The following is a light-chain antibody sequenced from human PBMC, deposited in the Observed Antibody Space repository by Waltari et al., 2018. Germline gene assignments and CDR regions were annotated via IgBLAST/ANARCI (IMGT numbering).Light chain of an antibody. CDR2: EGI. CDR1: SSDVGSYNL. J-gene: IGLJ3*02. Sequence: QSALTQPASVSGSPGQSITISCTGTSSDVGSYNLVSWYQQHPGKAPKLMIYEGIKRPSGVSNRFSGSKSGNTASLTISGLQAEDEADYYCCSYAGSRWVFGGGTKLTVL. CDR3: CSYAGSRWV. V-gene: IGLV2-23*01.